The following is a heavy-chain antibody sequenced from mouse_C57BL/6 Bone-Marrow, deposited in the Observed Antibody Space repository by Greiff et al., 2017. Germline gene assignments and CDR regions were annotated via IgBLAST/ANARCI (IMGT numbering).Heavy chain of an antibody. D-gene: IGHD1-3*01. Sequence: EVKLVESGGGLVKPGGSLKLSCAASGFTFSGYGMSWVRQAPGKRLEWVATISSCGCCTYYSDRVTGRFTISSDHAKNTLYLEMSSLKSEDTAMDYGARDRYCSGFDYWGQGTTLTVSS. CDR2: ISSCGCCT. CDR3: ARDRYCSGFDY. V-gene: IGHV5-6*03. CDR1: GFTFSGYG. J-gene: IGHJ2*01.